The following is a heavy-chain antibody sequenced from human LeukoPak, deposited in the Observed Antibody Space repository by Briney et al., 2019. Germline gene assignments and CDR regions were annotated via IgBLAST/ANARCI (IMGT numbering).Heavy chain of an antibody. CDR3: ARVVPELFRDDAFDI. V-gene: IGHV4-4*02. CDR2: IYHSGST. Sequence: SETLSLTCAVSGGSISSSNLWSWVRQPPGKGLEWIGEIYHSGSTNYNPSLKSRVTISVDKSKNQFSLKLSSVTAADTAVYYCARVVPELFRDDAFDIWGQGTMVTVSS. J-gene: IGHJ3*02. CDR1: GGSISSSNL. D-gene: IGHD3-10*01.